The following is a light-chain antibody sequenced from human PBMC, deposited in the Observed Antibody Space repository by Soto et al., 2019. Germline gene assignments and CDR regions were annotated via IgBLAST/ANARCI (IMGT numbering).Light chain of an antibody. J-gene: IGKJ5*01. CDR1: QSVSSY. CDR2: DAS. V-gene: IGKV3-11*01. CDR3: QQRSNWPPIT. Sequence: EIGLTQSPATLSLSPGERATLSCRASQSVSSYLAWYQQKPGQAPRLLIYDASNRATGIPARFSGSGSGTDFTLTISSLEPEDFAVYYCQQRSNWPPITFGQRRLLAIK.